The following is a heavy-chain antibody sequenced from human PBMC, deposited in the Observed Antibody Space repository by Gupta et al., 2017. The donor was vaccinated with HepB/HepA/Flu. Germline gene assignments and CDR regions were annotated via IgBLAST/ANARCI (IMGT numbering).Heavy chain of an antibody. Sequence: VQLVESGGGLVQTGGSLRLSCAASGFTFSRYWMHWVRQVPGKGLVWVSRINTDGQYTSYADSVKGRFTISRDNAENTLYLQMNSLTADDTAVYYCTKDLTGAVDYWGQGTLVTVSS. D-gene: IGHD7-27*01. J-gene: IGHJ4*02. CDR1: GFTFSRYW. V-gene: IGHV3-74*01. CDR3: TKDLTGAVDY. CDR2: INTDGQYT.